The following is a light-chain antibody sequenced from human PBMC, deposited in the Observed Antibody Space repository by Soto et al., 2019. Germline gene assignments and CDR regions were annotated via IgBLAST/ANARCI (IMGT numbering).Light chain of an antibody. CDR3: SSYTTSAPYV. V-gene: IGLV2-14*01. CDR1: SSDVGAYNF. CDR2: EVT. J-gene: IGLJ1*01. Sequence: SVLTQPASVSGSPGQSITISSTGTSSDVGAYNFVSWYQHHPGRAPKLIIYEVTIRPSGVSNRFSGSKSGNTASLTISGLQAEDEADYYCSSYTTSAPYVFGSGTKVPVL.